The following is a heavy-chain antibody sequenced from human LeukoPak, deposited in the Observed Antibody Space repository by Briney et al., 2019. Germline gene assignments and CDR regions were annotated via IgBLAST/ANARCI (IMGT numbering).Heavy chain of an antibody. CDR2: ISSTSSTI. V-gene: IGHV3-48*01. CDR3: ARFVDCSTTSCHAGGGY. D-gene: IGHD2-2*01. Sequence: GGSLRLSCAASGFTFRTHSMNWVRQAPGKGLEWVSYISSTSSTIYYADSVKGRFTISRDNSKNTLYLQMNSLRAEDTAVYYCARFVDCSTTSCHAGGGYWGQGTLVTVSS. CDR1: GFTFRTHS. J-gene: IGHJ4*02.